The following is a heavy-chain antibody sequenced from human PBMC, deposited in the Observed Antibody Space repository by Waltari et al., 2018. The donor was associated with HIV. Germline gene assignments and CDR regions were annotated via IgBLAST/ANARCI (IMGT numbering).Heavy chain of an antibody. D-gene: IGHD3-16*01. V-gene: IGHV4-61*02. Sequence: VQLKESGPGLVEPLQTLSLTCTVSGDSVSSGSYFWSWVRQPAGGGLEWIGRVYTTGGIHYSTSLKNRVTISLDTSKNVLSLKLASVTAADTAIYYCARDSPSGFGGILGLWGQGLLVTVSS. CDR2: VYTTGGI. CDR1: GDSVSSGSYF. J-gene: IGHJ4*02. CDR3: ARDSPSGFGGILGL.